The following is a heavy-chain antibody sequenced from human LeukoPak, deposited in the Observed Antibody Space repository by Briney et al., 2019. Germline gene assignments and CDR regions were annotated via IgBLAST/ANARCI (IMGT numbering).Heavy chain of an antibody. J-gene: IGHJ4*02. CDR2: ISAYNGNT. CDR1: GYTFTSYG. V-gene: IGHV1-18*01. CDR3: ARDYFGACYY. D-gene: IGHD3-10*01. Sequence: ASVKVSCKASGYTFTSYGIRWVRQAPGQGLEWVGWISAYNGNTNYAQKLQGRVTMTTDTSTSTAYMELRSLRSDDTAVYHCARDYFGACYYWGQGTLVTVSS.